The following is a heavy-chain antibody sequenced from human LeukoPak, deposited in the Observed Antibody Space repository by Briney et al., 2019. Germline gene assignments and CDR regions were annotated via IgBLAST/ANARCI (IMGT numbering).Heavy chain of an antibody. Sequence: GGSLRLSCAASGFTFSSYGMSWVRQAPGKGLEWVSAISGSGGSTYYADSVKGRFTISRDNSKNTLYLQMNSLRAEDTAVYYCAKMSHYYGSGSPFDYWGQGTLVTVSS. V-gene: IGHV3-23*01. J-gene: IGHJ4*02. CDR1: GFTFSSYG. CDR3: AKMSHYYGSGSPFDY. D-gene: IGHD3-10*01. CDR2: ISGSGGST.